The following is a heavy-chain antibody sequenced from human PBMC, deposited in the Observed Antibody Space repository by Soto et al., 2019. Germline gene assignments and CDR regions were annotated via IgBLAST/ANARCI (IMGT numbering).Heavy chain of an antibody. CDR2: ISYNGGT. D-gene: IGHD2-21*01. CDR1: GGSISTYY. J-gene: IGHJ4*02. Sequence: SETLSLTCSVSGGSISTYYWSWIRQPPGKGLEWIGYISYNGGTNYNPSLKSRVTISLDTSKNQFSLKLRSATAADTAVYYCVRDIPALYWGQGTLVTVSS. V-gene: IGHV4-59*01. CDR3: VRDIPALY.